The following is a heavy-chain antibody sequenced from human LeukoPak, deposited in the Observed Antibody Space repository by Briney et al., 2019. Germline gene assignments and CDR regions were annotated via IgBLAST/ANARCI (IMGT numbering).Heavy chain of an antibody. CDR3: ARDLYGSGSYVDY. J-gene: IGHJ4*02. CDR1: GYTFTSFY. V-gene: IGHV1-46*01. Sequence: ASVKVSCKASGYTFTSFYMHWVRQAPGQGIEWMGIINPSGGSTSYAQKFQGRVTMTRDMSTSTVYMELSSLRSEDTAVYYCARDLYGSGSYVDYWGQGTLVTVSS. CDR2: INPSGGST. D-gene: IGHD3-10*01.